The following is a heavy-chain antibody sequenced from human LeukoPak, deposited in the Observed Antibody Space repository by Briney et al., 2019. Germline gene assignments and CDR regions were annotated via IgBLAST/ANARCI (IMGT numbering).Heavy chain of an antibody. CDR2: INHSGST. J-gene: IGHJ4*02. Sequence: SQTLSLTCAVYGGSFSGYYWSWIRQPPGKGLEWIGEINHSGSTNYNPSLKSRVTISVDTSKNQFSLKLSSVTAADTAVYYCASGSYSTRPFDYWGQGTLVTVSS. D-gene: IGHD1-26*01. CDR1: GGSFSGYY. V-gene: IGHV4-34*01. CDR3: ASGSYSTRPFDY.